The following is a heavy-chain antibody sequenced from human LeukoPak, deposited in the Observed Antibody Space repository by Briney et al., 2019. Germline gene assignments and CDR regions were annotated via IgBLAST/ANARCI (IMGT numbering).Heavy chain of an antibody. V-gene: IGHV3-7*01. D-gene: IGHD1-26*01. CDR3: ARDSRGRLRDFDY. J-gene: IGHJ4*02. CDR1: GFTFTNYW. Sequence: GGSLRLSCAASGFTFTNYWMSWVRQAPGKGLELVANIKQDGSEKYYVDSVKGRFTISRDNAKNSLYLQMNSLRAEDTAVYYCARDSRGRLRDFDYWGQGTLVTVSS. CDR2: IKQDGSEK.